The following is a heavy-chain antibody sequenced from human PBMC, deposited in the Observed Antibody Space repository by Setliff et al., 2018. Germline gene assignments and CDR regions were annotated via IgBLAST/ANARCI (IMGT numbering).Heavy chain of an antibody. CDR1: GFTFSSYG. V-gene: IGHV3-30*03. J-gene: IGHJ4*02. Sequence: GESLKISCAASGFTFSSYGMNWVRQAPGKGLEWVAVILDDGVKKYHADSVKGRFTISRDNSKNTLYLQMNSLRPEDTAVYYCARTCSGSGCYAGLESWGQGTPVTVSS. CDR2: ILDDGVKK. CDR3: ARTCSGSGCYAGLES. D-gene: IGHD2-15*01.